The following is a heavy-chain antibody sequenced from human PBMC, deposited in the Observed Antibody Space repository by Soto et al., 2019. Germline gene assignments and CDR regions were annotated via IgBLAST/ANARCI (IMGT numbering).Heavy chain of an antibody. CDR3: TRDAPRFFEY. CDR1: GFTFSSHW. Sequence: GGSLRLSCAASGFTFSSHWMSWVRQVPGKGLEWVANLNQDGSEKYYADSVKGRFTISRDNAQNSLHLQMNSLRAEDTAVYYCTRDAPRFFEYWGQGPRVTVSS. V-gene: IGHV3-7*05. J-gene: IGHJ4*02. CDR2: LNQDGSEK.